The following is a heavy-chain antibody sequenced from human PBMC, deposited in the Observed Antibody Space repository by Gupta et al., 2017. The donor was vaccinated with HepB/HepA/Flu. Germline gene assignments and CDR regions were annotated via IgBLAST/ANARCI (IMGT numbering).Heavy chain of an antibody. D-gene: IGHD6-13*01. V-gene: IGHV3-33*01. J-gene: IGHJ4*02. CDR2: IWYDGSNK. CDR1: GFTFSSYG. CDR3: ARETVIAAASYIPYFDY. Sequence: QVQLVESGGGVVQPGRSLRLSCAASGFTFSSYGMHWVPQAPGKGLEWVAVIWYDGSNKYYADSVKGRFTISRDNSKNTLYLQMNSLRAEDTAVYYCARETVIAAASYIPYFDYWGQGTLVTVSS.